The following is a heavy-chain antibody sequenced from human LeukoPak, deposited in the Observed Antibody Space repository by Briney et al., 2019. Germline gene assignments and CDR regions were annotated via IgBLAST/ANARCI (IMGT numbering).Heavy chain of an antibody. D-gene: IGHD3-10*01. CDR3: ARHTFGFDP. J-gene: IGHJ5*02. CDR1: GFPISDGYY. Sequence: PSETLSLKCGVSGFPISDGYYWGWVRQPPGEGLEWIGSIYHSGRKYYNPSLKSRVTISVDTSKREFSLKLSPISAADTAVYYCARHTFGFDPWGQGMLVIVSS. CDR2: IYHSGRK. V-gene: IGHV4-38-2*01.